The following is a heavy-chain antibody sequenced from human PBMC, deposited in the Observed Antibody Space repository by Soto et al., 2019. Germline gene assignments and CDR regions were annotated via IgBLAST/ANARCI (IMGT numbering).Heavy chain of an antibody. V-gene: IGHV1-2*04. Sequence: GASVKVSCKASGYTLTGYYMHWVRQAPGQGLEWMGWINPNSGGTNYAQKFQGWVTMTRDTSISTAYMELSRLRSDDTAVYYCARVNNWNYGPDAFDIWGQGTMVTVSS. D-gene: IGHD1-7*01. CDR3: ARVNNWNYGPDAFDI. CDR1: GYTLTGYY. CDR2: INPNSGGT. J-gene: IGHJ3*02.